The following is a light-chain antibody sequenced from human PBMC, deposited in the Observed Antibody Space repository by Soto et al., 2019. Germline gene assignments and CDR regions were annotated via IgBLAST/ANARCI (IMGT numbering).Light chain of an antibody. CDR2: EVT. CDR3: SSYTVSSKTV. V-gene: IGLV2-14*01. J-gene: IGLJ1*01. Sequence: QAVVTQPASVSGSPGQSITISCTGTGSDIGGYNYVSWYQHHPGKAPKLMIYEVTNRPSGVSNRFSGSKSGNTASLTISGLQAEDEADYYCSSYTVSSKTVFGTGTKLTVL. CDR1: GSDIGGYNY.